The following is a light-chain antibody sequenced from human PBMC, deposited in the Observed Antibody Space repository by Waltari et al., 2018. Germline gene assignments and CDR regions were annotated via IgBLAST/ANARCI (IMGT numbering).Light chain of an antibody. CDR3: QQYVESPAT. CDR2: HAS. Sequence: EIVLTQSPGTVSLSPGARATLSCRASQSVRIYLAWYQQKPGQAPRLLIYHASTRATGIPDRFSAGGSGTDFSLTISRLEPEDFAMYYCQQYVESPATFGQGTKVEIK. V-gene: IGKV3-20*01. J-gene: IGKJ1*01. CDR1: QSVRIY.